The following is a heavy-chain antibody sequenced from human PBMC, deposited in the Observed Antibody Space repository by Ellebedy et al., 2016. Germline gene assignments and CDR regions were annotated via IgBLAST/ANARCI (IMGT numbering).Heavy chain of an antibody. D-gene: IGHD3-3*01. J-gene: IGHJ3*01. Sequence: GESLKISXVASGFTFSSYTMNWVRQAPGKGLEWVSSLSESSRTISYADSVTGRFTISRDNARNSLYLQMNSLRAEDTAVYYCVREEWRAFDVWGQGTMVTVSS. CDR3: VREEWRAFDV. CDR1: GFTFSSYT. CDR2: LSESSRTI. V-gene: IGHV3-48*04.